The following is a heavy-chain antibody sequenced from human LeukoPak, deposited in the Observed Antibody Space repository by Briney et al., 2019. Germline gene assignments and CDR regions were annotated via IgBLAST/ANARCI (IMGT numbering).Heavy chain of an antibody. CDR3: AKVLRGYCSSTSCYTGGFDY. CDR2: IRYDGSNK. J-gene: IGHJ4*02. CDR1: GFTFSSYG. V-gene: IGHV3-30*02. Sequence: GGSLRLSCAASGFTFSSYGMHWVRQAPGKGLEWVAFIRYDGSNKYYAESVKGRFTISRDNSKNTLYLQMNSLRAEDTAVYYCAKVLRGYCSSTSCYTGGFDYWGQGTLVTVSS. D-gene: IGHD2-2*02.